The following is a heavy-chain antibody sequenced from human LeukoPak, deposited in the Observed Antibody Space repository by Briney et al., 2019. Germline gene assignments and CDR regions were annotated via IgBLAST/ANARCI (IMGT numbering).Heavy chain of an antibody. J-gene: IGHJ4*02. Sequence: GASVKVSCKGSGYTFTGYHVHWVRLVPGQGLEWLGWINPDNGGTFYAQKFQGRVTMTRDTSISTAYMELSRLRSDDTAVYYCASGFFDYWGQGTLVTVSS. CDR3: ASGFFDY. CDR1: GYTFTGYH. V-gene: IGHV1-2*02. D-gene: IGHD3-10*01. CDR2: INPDNGGT.